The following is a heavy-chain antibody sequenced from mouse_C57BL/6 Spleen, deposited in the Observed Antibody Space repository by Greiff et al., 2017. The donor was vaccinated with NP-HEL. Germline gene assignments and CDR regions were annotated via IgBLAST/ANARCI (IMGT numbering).Heavy chain of an antibody. Sequence: VQLQQSGAELVKPGASVKISCKASGYAFSSYWLNWVKQRHGKGLEWIGQIYPGDGDTTYNGKFKGKATLTANKSYSTAYMPLSSLTSEDSAVYFSARSAGYYGNFDYWGQGTTLTVSS. D-gene: IGHD2-3*01. CDR1: GYAFSSYW. J-gene: IGHJ2*01. CDR3: ARSAGYYGNFDY. CDR2: IYPGDGDT. V-gene: IGHV1-80*01.